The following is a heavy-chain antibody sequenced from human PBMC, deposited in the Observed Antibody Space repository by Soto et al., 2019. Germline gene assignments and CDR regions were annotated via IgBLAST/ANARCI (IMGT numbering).Heavy chain of an antibody. Sequence: EVQLVESGGGLVQPWGSVRLSCAASGFTFSVSSMHWVRQASGKGLEWLGRIRSKANNYATTYSESVKGRFIISRDDSKETMFLQMSGRRTEDTAMYYGAIEGAGFGHWGQGTLVTVSS. CDR1: GFTFSVSS. V-gene: IGHV3-73*01. CDR3: AIEGAGFGH. J-gene: IGHJ4*02. D-gene: IGHD1-26*01. CDR2: IRSKANNYAT.